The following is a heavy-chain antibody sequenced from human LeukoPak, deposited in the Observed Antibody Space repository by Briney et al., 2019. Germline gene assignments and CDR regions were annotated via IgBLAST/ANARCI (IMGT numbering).Heavy chain of an antibody. J-gene: IGHJ6*02. D-gene: IGHD6-19*01. V-gene: IGHV3-33*01. CDR2: IWYDGSNK. Sequence: PGGSLRRSCAASGFTFSSYGMHWVRQAPGKGLEWVAVIWYDGSNKYYADSVKGRFTISRDNSKNTLYLQMNSLRAEDTAVYYCARSPVWSSGWVSPYYGMDVWGQGTTVTVSS. CDR1: GFTFSSYG. CDR3: ARSPVWSSGWVSPYYGMDV.